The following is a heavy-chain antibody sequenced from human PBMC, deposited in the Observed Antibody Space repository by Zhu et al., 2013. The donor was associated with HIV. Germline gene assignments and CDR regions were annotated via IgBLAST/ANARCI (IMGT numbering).Heavy chain of an antibody. CDR3: ARGFTYYYDSSGYRGRFDY. CDR1: WVLQWLL. V-gene: IGHV4-34*01. Sequence: VQLQESGPGLVKPSETPVPHLRCLWWVLQWLLLELDPPAPREGAGVDWGKSSHSGSTNYNPSLKSRVTISVDTSKNQFSLKLSSVTAADTAVYYCARGFTYYYDSSGYRGRFDYWGQGTLVTVSS. CDR2: SSHSGST. J-gene: IGHJ4*02. D-gene: IGHD3-22*01.